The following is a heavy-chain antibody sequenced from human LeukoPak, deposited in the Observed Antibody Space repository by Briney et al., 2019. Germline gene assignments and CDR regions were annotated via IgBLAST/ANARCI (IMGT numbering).Heavy chain of an antibody. Sequence: SETLSLTCTISNGSTSSYYWSWIRQPPGKGLEWIGYIFYSGSTNYNPSFKSRVSMSLHTSKRQFSLKLSSVTAADTAVYYCARAFSNTFYGWFDPWGQGTLVTVSS. CDR1: NGSTSSYY. CDR3: ARAFSNTFYGWFDP. V-gene: IGHV4-59*01. CDR2: IFYSGST. D-gene: IGHD3-16*01. J-gene: IGHJ5*02.